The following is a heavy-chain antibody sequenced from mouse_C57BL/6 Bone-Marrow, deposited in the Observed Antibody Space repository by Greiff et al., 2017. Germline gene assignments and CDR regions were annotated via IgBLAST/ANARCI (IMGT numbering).Heavy chain of an antibody. CDR2: IRSKSSNYAT. J-gene: IGHJ4*01. Sequence: EVQLVESGGGLVQPKGSLKLSCAASGFTFNTYAMHWVRQAPGKGLEWVARIRSKSSNYATYYADSVKDRFTISRDDSQSMLYLQMNNLQTEDTAMYYCVRDRYFYGSSRGYYAMDFWGQGTSVTVSS. CDR1: GFTFNTYA. V-gene: IGHV10-3*01. CDR3: VRDRYFYGSSRGYYAMDF. D-gene: IGHD1-1*01.